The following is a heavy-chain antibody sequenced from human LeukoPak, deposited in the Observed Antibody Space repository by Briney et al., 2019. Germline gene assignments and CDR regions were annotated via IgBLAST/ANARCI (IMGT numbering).Heavy chain of an antibody. CDR2: IKQDGSEK. J-gene: IGHJ4*02. V-gene: IGHV3-7*03. Sequence: GGSLRLSCAASGFTFSSYAMSWVRQAPGKGLEWVANIKQDGSEKYYVDSVKGRFTISRDSAKNSLYLQMNSLRAEDTAVYYCAREDIAAAGDFDYWGQGTLVTVSS. D-gene: IGHD6-13*01. CDR1: GFTFSSYA. CDR3: AREDIAAAGDFDY.